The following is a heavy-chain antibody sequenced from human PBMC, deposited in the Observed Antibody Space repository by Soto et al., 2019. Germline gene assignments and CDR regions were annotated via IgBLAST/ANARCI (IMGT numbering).Heavy chain of an antibody. D-gene: IGHD2-2*01. CDR1: GGSVSSGSYY. Sequence: QVQLQESGPGLVKPSETLSLTCTVSGGSVSSGSYYWSWIRQPPGKGLEWIGYIYYSGSTNYNPSRNSRVTLSVEWFKNQFDLELSSLTAADTAVYYLARDGAGVPATTWGIWFYPWGQGPLVTVS. CDR2: IYYSGST. J-gene: IGHJ5*02. V-gene: IGHV4-61*01. CDR3: ARDGAGVPATTWGIWFYP.